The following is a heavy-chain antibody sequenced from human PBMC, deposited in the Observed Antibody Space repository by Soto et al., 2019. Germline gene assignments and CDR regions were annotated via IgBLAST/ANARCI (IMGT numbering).Heavy chain of an antibody. D-gene: IGHD3-3*01. CDR2: ISVTGGST. CDR3: AKANNYDFWRGYFPSFDY. Sequence: GGSLRLSCATSGFIFSSYALSWVRQAPGKGLEWVSTISVTGGSTNYADSVKGRLTISRDNSKNTLYLQMNSLRAEDTALYYCAKANNYDFWRGYFPSFDYWGHGTLVTVSS. CDR1: GFIFSSYA. V-gene: IGHV3-23*01. J-gene: IGHJ4*01.